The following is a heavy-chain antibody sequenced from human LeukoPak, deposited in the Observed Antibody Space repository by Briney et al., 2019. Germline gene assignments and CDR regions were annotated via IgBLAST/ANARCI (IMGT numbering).Heavy chain of an antibody. J-gene: IGHJ4*02. V-gene: IGHV4-30-2*01. CDR3: AREPLGYYYPEY. CDR1: GGSISSGDYS. Sequence: SQTLSLTCTVSGGSISSGDYSWSWIRQPPGKGLEWIGEINHSGSTNYNPSLKSRVTISVDTSKNQFSLKLSSVTAADTAVYYCAREPLGYYYPEYWGQGTLVTVSS. CDR2: INHSGST. D-gene: IGHD3-3*01.